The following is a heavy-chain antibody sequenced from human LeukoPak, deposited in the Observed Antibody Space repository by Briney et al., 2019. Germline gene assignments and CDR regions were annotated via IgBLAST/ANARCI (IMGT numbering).Heavy chain of an antibody. CDR1: GYTLTELS. CDR2: FDPEGGET. J-gene: IGHJ4*02. D-gene: IGHD3-10*01. V-gene: IGHV1-24*01. Sequence: ASVKVSCKVSGYTLTELSMHWVRQAPGKGLEWMGGFDPEGGETIYAQKFQGRVTMTEDTSTDTAYMELSSLRSGDTAVYYCATGDGSGSYYGLDYWGQGTLVTASS. CDR3: ATGDGSGSYYGLDY.